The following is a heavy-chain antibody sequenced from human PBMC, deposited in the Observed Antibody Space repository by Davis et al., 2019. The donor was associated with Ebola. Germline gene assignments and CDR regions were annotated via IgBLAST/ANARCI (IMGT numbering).Heavy chain of an antibody. CDR2: IYPGDSDT. D-gene: IGHD3-3*01. V-gene: IGHV5-51*01. Sequence: GESLKISCKGSGYSFTSYWIGWVRQMPGKGLEWMGIIYPGDSDTRYSPSFQGQVTISADKSISTAYLQWSSLKASDTAMYYCARTAITIFGVATYYFDYWGQGTLVTVSS. J-gene: IGHJ4*02. CDR3: ARTAITIFGVATYYFDY. CDR1: GYSFTSYW.